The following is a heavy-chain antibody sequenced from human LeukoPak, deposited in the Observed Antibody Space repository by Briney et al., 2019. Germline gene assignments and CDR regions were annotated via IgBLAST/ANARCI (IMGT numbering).Heavy chain of an antibody. V-gene: IGHV1-46*01. D-gene: IGHD3-22*01. CDR3: ARDGHRMYYYGGSDYRFDY. Sequence: ASVKVSCKASGYTFTSYYMHWVRQAPGQGLEWMGIINPSGGSTSYAQKFQGRVTMTTDTSTSTAYMELRSLRSDDTAVYYCARDGHRMYYYGGSDYRFDYWGQGTLVTASS. J-gene: IGHJ4*02. CDR1: GYTFTSYY. CDR2: INPSGGST.